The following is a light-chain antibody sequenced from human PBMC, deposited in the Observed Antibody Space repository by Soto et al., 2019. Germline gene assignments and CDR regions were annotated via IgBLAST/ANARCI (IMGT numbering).Light chain of an antibody. Sequence: EIPLTPAQTTLSLSPGPRASLSGRASQSVSSYLAWYQQKPGQAPRLLIYDASNRATGIPARFSGSGSGTDFTLTISSLEPEDFAVYYCQQRSNRPTFGQGTKVDIK. CDR3: QQRSNRPT. J-gene: IGKJ1*01. V-gene: IGKV3-11*01. CDR2: DAS. CDR1: QSVSSY.